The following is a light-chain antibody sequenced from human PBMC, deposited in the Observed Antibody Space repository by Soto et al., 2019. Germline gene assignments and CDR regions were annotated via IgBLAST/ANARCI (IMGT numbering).Light chain of an antibody. CDR1: QSISSW. Sequence: DIQMTQSPSTLSASVGDRVTITCRASQSISSWLAWYQQKPGKAPKLLIYDASSLESGVPSRFRGSGSGTEFTLTISSLKPDDFETYYCQQYNSYSQTFGQGTKVDI. CDR2: DAS. J-gene: IGKJ1*01. V-gene: IGKV1-5*01. CDR3: QQYNSYSQT.